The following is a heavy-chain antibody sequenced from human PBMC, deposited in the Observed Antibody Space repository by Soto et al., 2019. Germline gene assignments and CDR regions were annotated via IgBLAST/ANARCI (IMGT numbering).Heavy chain of an antibody. CDR1: GYTFTSYG. CDR2: ISAYNGNT. D-gene: IGHD2-21*01. J-gene: IGHJ3*02. V-gene: IGHV1-18*01. CDR3: ARDRVRVIRDDAFDI. Sequence: ASVKVSCKASGYTFTSYGISWVRQAPGQGLEWMGWISAYNGNTNYAQKLQGRVTMTTDTSTSTAYMELRSLRSDDTAVYYCARDRVRVIRDDAFDIWGQGTMVTVSS.